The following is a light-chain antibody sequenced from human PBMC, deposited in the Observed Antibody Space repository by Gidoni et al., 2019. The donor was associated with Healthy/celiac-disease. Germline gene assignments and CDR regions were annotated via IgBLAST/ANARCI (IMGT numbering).Light chain of an antibody. J-gene: IGKJ1*01. V-gene: IGKV1-5*03. CDR1: QSISSW. CDR2: KAS. CDR3: QQYNSYSGT. Sequence: DMRMNQSPSTLSASVGDRVTITCRASQSISSWLAWYQQKQGKAPKLLIYKASSLESGVPSRFSGSGSGTEFTLTISILQPDDFANYYCQQYNSYSGTFGQGTKVEIK.